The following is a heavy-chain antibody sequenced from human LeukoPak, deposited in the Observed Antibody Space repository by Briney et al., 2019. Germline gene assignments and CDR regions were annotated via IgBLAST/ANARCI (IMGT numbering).Heavy chain of an antibody. CDR1: GFTFSSYG. D-gene: IGHD6-6*01. V-gene: IGHV3-30*03. CDR2: ISYDGSNK. J-gene: IGHJ4*02. CDR3: ARGHQVAARPVDY. Sequence: GRSLRLSCAASGFTFSSYGMHWVRQAPGKGLEWVAVISYDGSNKYYADSVKGRFIISRDNSKNTLYLQMNSLRAEDTAVYYCARGHQVAARPVDYWGQGTLVTVSS.